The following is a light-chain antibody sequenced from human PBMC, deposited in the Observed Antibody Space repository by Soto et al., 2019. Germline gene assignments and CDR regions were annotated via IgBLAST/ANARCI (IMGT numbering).Light chain of an antibody. CDR1: QSVRNNY. Sequence: ETVLTQSPGTLSLSPGDRATLSRGASQSVRNNYLAWFQQKPGQAPSLLISGASTRATGVPDRFSGSGSGTDFTLTISRLEPEDFAVYYCQQYGSSRTFGQGTKVDIK. CDR3: QQYGSSRT. V-gene: IGKV3-20*01. J-gene: IGKJ1*01. CDR2: GAS.